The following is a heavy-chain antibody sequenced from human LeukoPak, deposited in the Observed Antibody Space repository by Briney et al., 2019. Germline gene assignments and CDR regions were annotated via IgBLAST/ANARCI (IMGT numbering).Heavy chain of an antibody. D-gene: IGHD2-8*02. Sequence: PGGSLRLSCAASGFTFRNYGMHWVRQATGKGLEWVSFIWSDGNNSFYADSVKGRFTISRDNSNNMLYLQMDTLRSEDTGLYYCAKDPGASVSGFHMDVWGKGTTVIVSS. J-gene: IGHJ6*03. CDR2: IWSDGNNS. CDR1: GFTFRNYG. CDR3: AKDPGASVSGFHMDV. V-gene: IGHV3-30*02.